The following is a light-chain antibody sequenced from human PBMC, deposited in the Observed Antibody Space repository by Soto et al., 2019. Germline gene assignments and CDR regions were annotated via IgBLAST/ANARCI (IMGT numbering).Light chain of an antibody. Sequence: DIQMTQSPSSLSASVGDRATLTCRASQSITTNLNWYQQKLGKAPKLLIYAASSLQSGVPSRFSGGGSGTDFTLTINSLQPEDFATYYCQQSHSSPYTFGQGTKLEIE. V-gene: IGKV1-39*01. CDR2: AAS. CDR3: QQSHSSPYT. J-gene: IGKJ2*01. CDR1: QSITTN.